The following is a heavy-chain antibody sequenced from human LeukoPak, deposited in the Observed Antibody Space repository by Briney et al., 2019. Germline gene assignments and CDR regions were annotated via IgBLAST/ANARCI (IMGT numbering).Heavy chain of an antibody. D-gene: IGHD3-10*01. CDR2: ISGGSRYT. CDR1: GFTFSDYY. V-gene: IGHV3-11*05. Sequence: GSLRLSCAASGFTFSDYYMSWIRQAPGKGLERVSYISGGSRYTNYADSVKGRFTISRDNAKNSLYLQMNSLRAEDTAVYYCAREYGSGSCFDFWGQGTLVTVSS. CDR3: AREYGSGSCFDF. J-gene: IGHJ4*02.